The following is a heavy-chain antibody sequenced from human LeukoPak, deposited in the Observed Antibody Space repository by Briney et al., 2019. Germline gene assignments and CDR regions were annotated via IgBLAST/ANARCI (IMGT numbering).Heavy chain of an antibody. D-gene: IGHD2-2*01. CDR1: GDSVSSNSVT. Sequence: SQTLSLACAISGDSVSSNSVTWNWIRQSPSRGLEWLGRTYYRSTWYNDYAVSVRGRITVNPDTSKNQFSLHLNSVTPEDTAVYYCARRLTQYDCFDPWGQGILVTVSS. CDR3: ARRLTQYDCFDP. J-gene: IGHJ5*02. CDR2: TYYRSTWYN. V-gene: IGHV6-1*01.